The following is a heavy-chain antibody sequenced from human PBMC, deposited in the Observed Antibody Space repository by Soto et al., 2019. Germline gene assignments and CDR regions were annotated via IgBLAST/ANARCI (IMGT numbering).Heavy chain of an antibody. CDR3: ARGMVDFWSGYYLYYGMDV. J-gene: IGHJ6*02. D-gene: IGHD3-3*01. V-gene: IGHV3-53*01. CDR1: GFTVSSND. Sequence: GGSLRLSCAASGFTVSSNDMSWVRQAPGKGLERVSVIYSGGSTYYADSVKGRFTISRDNSKNTLYLQMNSLRAEDTAVYYCARGMVDFWSGYYLYYGMDVWGQGTTVTVSS. CDR2: IYSGGST.